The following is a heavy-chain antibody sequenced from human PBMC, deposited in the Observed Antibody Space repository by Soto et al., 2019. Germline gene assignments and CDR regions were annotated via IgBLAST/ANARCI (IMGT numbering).Heavy chain of an antibody. D-gene: IGHD2-15*01. CDR1: GFTFSSYA. CDR3: ATPFIVVEGYSFDS. J-gene: IGHJ5*01. Sequence: PGGSLRLSCAASGFTFSSYAMHWVRQAPGKGLEWVAVISYDGSNKYYADSVKGRFTISRDNSKNTLYLQMNSLRAEDTAVYYCATPFIVVEGYSFDSRRYATLVTVS. CDR2: ISYDGSNK. V-gene: IGHV3-30-3*01.